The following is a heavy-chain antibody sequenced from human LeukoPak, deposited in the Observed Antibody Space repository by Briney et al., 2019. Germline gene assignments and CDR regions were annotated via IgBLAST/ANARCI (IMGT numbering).Heavy chain of an antibody. CDR1: GGSISSYY. Sequence: PSETLSLTCTVSGGSISSYYWGWIRQPPGKGLEWIGSIYYSGSTYYNSSLKSRVTISVDTSKNQFSLKLSSVTAADTAVYYCARTDATMVTYYYYYKDVWGKGTTVTVSS. CDR3: ARTDATMVTYYYYYKDV. CDR2: IYYSGST. D-gene: IGHD5-18*01. J-gene: IGHJ6*03. V-gene: IGHV4-39*01.